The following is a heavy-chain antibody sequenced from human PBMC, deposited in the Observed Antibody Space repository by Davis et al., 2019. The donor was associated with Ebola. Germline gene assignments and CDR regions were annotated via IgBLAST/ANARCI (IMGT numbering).Heavy chain of an antibody. D-gene: IGHD1-26*01. CDR3: ARAYIATTVDY. Sequence: MPSETLSLTCTVSGGSINNYYWNWIRQPPGKGLEWIGYIYYSGSTNYNPSLKSRVTISVDTSKNQFSLKLSSVTAADTAVYYCARAYIATTVDYWGQGTLVTVSS. CDR2: IYYSGST. CDR1: GGSINNYY. J-gene: IGHJ4*02. V-gene: IGHV4-59*08.